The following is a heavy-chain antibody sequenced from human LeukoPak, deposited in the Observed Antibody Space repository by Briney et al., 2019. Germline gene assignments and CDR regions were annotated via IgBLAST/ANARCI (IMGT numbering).Heavy chain of an antibody. CDR2: IYYSGST. V-gene: IGHV4-59*08. Sequence: SETLSLTCTVSGGSISSYYWSWIRQPPGKGLEWIGYIYYSGSTNYNPSLKSRVTISVDTSKNQFSLKLSSVTAADTAVYYCATLPRDGYNRDALDIWGQGTMVTVSS. CDR3: ATLPRDGYNRDALDI. D-gene: IGHD5-24*01. J-gene: IGHJ3*02. CDR1: GGSISSYY.